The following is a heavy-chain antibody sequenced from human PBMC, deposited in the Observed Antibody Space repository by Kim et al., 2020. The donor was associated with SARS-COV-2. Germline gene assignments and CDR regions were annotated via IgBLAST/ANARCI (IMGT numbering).Heavy chain of an antibody. CDR1: GFTFSSYA. D-gene: IGHD2-15*01. V-gene: IGHV3-30*04. J-gene: IGHJ6*02. CDR3: ARARGGNYYYGMDV. Sequence: AGSLRLSCAASGFTFSSYAMHWVRQAPGKGLEWMAVISYDGSNKYYADSVKGRFTISRDNSKNTLYLQMNSLRAEDTAVYYCARARGGNYYYGMDVWGQGTTVTVSS. CDR2: ISYDGSNK.